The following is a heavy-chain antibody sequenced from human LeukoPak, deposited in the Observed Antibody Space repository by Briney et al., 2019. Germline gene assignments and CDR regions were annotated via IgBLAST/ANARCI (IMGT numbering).Heavy chain of an antibody. J-gene: IGHJ6*03. V-gene: IGHV4-34*01. CDR3: ENRIRDPYYYYMDI. CDR1: GGSFIGNY. D-gene: IGHD1-14*01. Sequence: KPSATLSLTCAVYGGSFIGNYWSWIRQPPGKGLEWLGKIKHSGSTNYNPSLKRRVTISVDTSKNQFSLKVSSVTAADTFFFQAENRIRDPYYYYMDIWGKGTTVTVSS. CDR2: IKHSGST.